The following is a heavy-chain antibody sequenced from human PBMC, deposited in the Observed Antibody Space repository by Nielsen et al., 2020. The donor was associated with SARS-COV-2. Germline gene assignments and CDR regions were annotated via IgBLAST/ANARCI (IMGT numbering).Heavy chain of an antibody. Sequence: GGSLRLSCAASGFTFSSYGMHWVRQAPGKGLEWVAVTWYDGSNKYYADSVKGRFTISRDNSKNTLYLQMNSLRAEDTAVYYCARDLTYYYGSGDPDYWGQGTLVTVSS. CDR1: GFTFSSYG. V-gene: IGHV3-33*01. D-gene: IGHD3-10*01. J-gene: IGHJ4*02. CDR3: ARDLTYYYGSGDPDY. CDR2: TWYDGSNK.